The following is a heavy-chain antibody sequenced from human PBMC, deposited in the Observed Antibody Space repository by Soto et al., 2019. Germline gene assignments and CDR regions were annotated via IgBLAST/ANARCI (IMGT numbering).Heavy chain of an antibody. D-gene: IGHD6-19*01. CDR2: IDPSDSYT. J-gene: IGHJ5*02. CDR1: GYSFTSYW. Sequence: GESLKISCKGSGYSFTSYWIGWVRQMPGKGLEWMGRIDPSDSYTNYSPSFQGHVTISADKSISTAYLQWSSLKASDTAMYYCARQSSGWYVWFDPWGQGTLVTVSS. V-gene: IGHV5-10-1*01. CDR3: ARQSSGWYVWFDP.